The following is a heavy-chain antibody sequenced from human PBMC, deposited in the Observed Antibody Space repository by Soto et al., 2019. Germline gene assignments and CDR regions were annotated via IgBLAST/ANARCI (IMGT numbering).Heavy chain of an antibody. CDR2: IIPIFGTA. CDR3: ARVMNYYGSGSSRDYYYYYGMDV. Sequence: ASVKVSCKASGVAFSSYAISWVRQAPGQGLEWMGGIIPIFGTANYAQKFQGRVTITADKSTSTAYMELSSLRSEDTAVYYCARVMNYYGSGSSRDYYYYYGMDVWGQGTTVTVSS. D-gene: IGHD3-10*01. CDR1: GVAFSSYA. J-gene: IGHJ6*02. V-gene: IGHV1-69*06.